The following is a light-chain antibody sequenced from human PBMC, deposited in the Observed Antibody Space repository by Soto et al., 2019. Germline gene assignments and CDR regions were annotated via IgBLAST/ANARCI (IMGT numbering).Light chain of an antibody. Sequence: PGERASLSCGSIHGISSSFLAWYQQKPGQAPRLLIYGASSRATGIPDRFSGTGSETDFTLTISRLEPEDFAVYYCQQYDNSPITFGQGTRLEIK. CDR2: GAS. CDR1: HGISSSF. V-gene: IGKV3-20*01. J-gene: IGKJ5*01. CDR3: QQYDNSPIT.